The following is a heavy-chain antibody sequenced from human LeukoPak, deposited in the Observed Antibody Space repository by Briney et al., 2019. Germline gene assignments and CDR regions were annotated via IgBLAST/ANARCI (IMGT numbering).Heavy chain of an antibody. CDR2: ISAYNGNT. V-gene: IGHV1-18*01. CDR3: ARAGVRSSWYGWFDP. D-gene: IGHD6-13*01. Sequence: ASVKVSCKASGYTFTSYGISWVRQAPGQGLEWVGWISAYNGNTNYAQNLQGRVTMTTDTSTSTAYMELRSLRSEDTAVYYCARAGVRSSWYGWFDPWGQGTLVTVSS. J-gene: IGHJ5*02. CDR1: GYTFTSYG.